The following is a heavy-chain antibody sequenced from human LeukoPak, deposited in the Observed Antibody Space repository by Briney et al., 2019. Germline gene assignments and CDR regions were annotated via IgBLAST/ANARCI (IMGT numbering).Heavy chain of an antibody. CDR3: ARGSRMVRGVNYMDV. CDR2: INHSGST. Sequence: SETLSLTCAVYGGSFCGCNWSWIRRPPGKGLEWIGEINHSGSTNYNPSLKSRATISVDTSKNQFSLKLSSVTAADTAVYYCARGSRMVRGVNYMDVWGKGTTVTVSS. V-gene: IGHV4-34*01. D-gene: IGHD3-10*01. J-gene: IGHJ6*03. CDR1: GGSFCGCN.